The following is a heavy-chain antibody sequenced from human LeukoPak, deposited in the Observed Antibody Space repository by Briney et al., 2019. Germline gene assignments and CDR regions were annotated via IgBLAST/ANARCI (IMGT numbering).Heavy chain of an antibody. CDR2: IYISGST. CDR1: GASISSYY. Sequence: SETLSLTCSVSGASISSYYWSWIRQPPGKGLEWIGYIYISGSTNYNPSLKSRVTISIDTSKSQFSLKLSSVTAADTAVYYCARHKDYSNYNYFDPWGQGTLVTVSS. D-gene: IGHD4-11*01. J-gene: IGHJ4*02. V-gene: IGHV4-4*09. CDR3: ARHKDYSNYNYFDP.